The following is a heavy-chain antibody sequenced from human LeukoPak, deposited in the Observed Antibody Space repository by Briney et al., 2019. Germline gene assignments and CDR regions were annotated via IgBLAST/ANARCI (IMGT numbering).Heavy chain of an antibody. D-gene: IGHD3-22*01. CDR1: GFTFSRYW. Sequence: GGSLRLSCAISGFTFSRYWMTWVRQAPGKGLECVAIIKPDGSESYYGDSVKGRFTISRDNAKDSMDLQMKSLRAEDTAVYYCARDLTMIVPGAFDIWGHGTTVIVSS. J-gene: IGHJ3*02. V-gene: IGHV3-7*01. CDR2: IKPDGSES. CDR3: ARDLTMIVPGAFDI.